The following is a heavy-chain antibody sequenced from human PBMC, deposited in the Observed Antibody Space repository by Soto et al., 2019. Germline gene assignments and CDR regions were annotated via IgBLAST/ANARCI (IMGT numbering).Heavy chain of an antibody. CDR3: ARGGLQHALDV. J-gene: IGHJ6*02. D-gene: IGHD6-13*01. V-gene: IGHV3-74*03. CDR2: VNNDGTAT. Sequence: EVQLVESGGGLVQPGGSLRLSCAASGFTFSNYWMYCVRQAPGKWLVRVSRVNNDGTATTHADSVKGRFTISRDNAENTLYQQMNSLRAEDTAVYYCARGGLQHALDVWGQGSTVTVSS. CDR1: GFTFSNYW.